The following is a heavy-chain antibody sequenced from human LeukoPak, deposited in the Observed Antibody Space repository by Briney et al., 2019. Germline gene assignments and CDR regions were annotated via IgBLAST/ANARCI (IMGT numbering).Heavy chain of an antibody. CDR3: AKDDGIAVAGTMGY. J-gene: IGHJ4*02. V-gene: IGHV3-9*01. CDR2: ISWNSGSI. Sequence: GRSLRLSCAASGFTFDDYAMHWVRQAPGKGLEWVSGISWNSGSIGYADSVKGRFTISRDNAKNSLYLQMNRLRAEDTALYYCAKDDGIAVAGTMGYWGQGTLVTVSS. D-gene: IGHD6-19*01. CDR1: GFTFDDYA.